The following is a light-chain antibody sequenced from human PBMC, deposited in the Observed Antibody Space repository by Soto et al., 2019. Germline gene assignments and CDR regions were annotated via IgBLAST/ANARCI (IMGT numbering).Light chain of an antibody. Sequence: DIQMTQSPSSLSASVGDRVTITCQASQDISNFLTWYQQKPGKAPNLLIYDVSNLETGVPARFSGSRSGTHFTFTISNLQPEDFATYYCQQYHDLPITFGQGTRLDIK. CDR2: DVS. J-gene: IGKJ5*01. V-gene: IGKV1-33*01. CDR3: QQYHDLPIT. CDR1: QDISNF.